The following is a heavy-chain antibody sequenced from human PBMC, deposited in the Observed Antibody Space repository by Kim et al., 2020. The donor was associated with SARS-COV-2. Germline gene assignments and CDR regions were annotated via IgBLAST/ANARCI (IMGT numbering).Heavy chain of an antibody. D-gene: IGHD3-3*01. Sequence: DSVKGRFTISRDNAKNTMYLQMNSLRAEDTAVYYCARMPVGLLLNYYYMDVWGKGTTVTVSS. V-gene: IGHV3-74*01. CDR3: ARMPVGLLLNYYYMDV. J-gene: IGHJ6*03.